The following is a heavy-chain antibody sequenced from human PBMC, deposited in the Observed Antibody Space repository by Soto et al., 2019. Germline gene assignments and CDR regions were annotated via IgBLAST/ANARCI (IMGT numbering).Heavy chain of an antibody. CDR1: GYSFTSYW. J-gene: IGHJ6*02. CDR3: ARQYYDSSGYRPYYYYGMDV. D-gene: IGHD3-22*01. Sequence: GESLKISCKGSGYSFTSYWIGWVRQMPGKGLEWMGIIYPGDSDTRYSPSFQGQVTISADKSISTAYLQWSSLKASDTAMYYCARQYYDSSGYRPYYYYGMDVWGQGTTVTASS. CDR2: IYPGDSDT. V-gene: IGHV5-51*01.